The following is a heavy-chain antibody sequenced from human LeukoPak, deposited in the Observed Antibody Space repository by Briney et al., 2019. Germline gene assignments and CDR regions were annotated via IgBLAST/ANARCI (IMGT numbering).Heavy chain of an antibody. Sequence: LRLSXAASGXTFSSYWINWARQAPGKGLEWVASINHNGNVNYYVDSVKGRFTISRDNAKNSLYLQMSNLRAEDTAVYFCARGGGLDVWGQGATVTVSS. D-gene: IGHD3-16*01. V-gene: IGHV3-7*03. CDR3: ARGGGLDV. J-gene: IGHJ6*02. CDR1: GXTFSSYW. CDR2: INHNGNVN.